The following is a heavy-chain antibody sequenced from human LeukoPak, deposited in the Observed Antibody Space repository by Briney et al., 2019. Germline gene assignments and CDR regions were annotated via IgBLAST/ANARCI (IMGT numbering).Heavy chain of an antibody. J-gene: IGHJ6*02. CDR3: AKDYYYYYYGMDV. CDR2: ISGSGGST. Sequence: PGGSLRLSCAASGFTFSSYAMSWVRQAPGKGLEWVSAISGSGGSTYYADSVKGRFTISRDNAKNSLYLQMNSLRAEDTALYYCAKDYYYYYYGMDVWGQGTTVTVSS. CDR1: GFTFSSYA. V-gene: IGHV3-23*01.